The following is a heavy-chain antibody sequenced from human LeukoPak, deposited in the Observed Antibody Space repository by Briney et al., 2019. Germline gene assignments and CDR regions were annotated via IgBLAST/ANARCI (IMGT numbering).Heavy chain of an antibody. CDR2: TYYRSKWYN. Sequence: SQTLSLTCAISGDSVSSNSAAWNWIRQSPSRGLEWLGSTYYRSKWYNDYAVSVKSRITINPDTSKNQFSLQLNSVTPEDTAVYYCARDPLFEPYWSSTSCSRFDPWGQGTLVTVSS. CDR3: ARDPLFEPYWSSTSCSRFDP. J-gene: IGHJ5*02. D-gene: IGHD2-2*01. V-gene: IGHV6-1*01. CDR1: GDSVSSNSAA.